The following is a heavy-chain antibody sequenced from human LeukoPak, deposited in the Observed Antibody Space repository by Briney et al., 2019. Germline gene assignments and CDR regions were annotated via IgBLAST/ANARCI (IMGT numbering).Heavy chain of an antibody. J-gene: IGHJ4*02. CDR1: GFTFSAYT. CDR3: ARDLEVDY. CDR2: IAASGST. V-gene: IGHV3-69-1*01. Sequence: GGSLRLSCATTGFTFSAYTMNWVRQAPGKGLEWVSSIAASGSTYYLDSVKGRFTISRDNAKTSLHLQMNSLRAEDTAVYYCARDLEVDYWGQGTLVTVSS.